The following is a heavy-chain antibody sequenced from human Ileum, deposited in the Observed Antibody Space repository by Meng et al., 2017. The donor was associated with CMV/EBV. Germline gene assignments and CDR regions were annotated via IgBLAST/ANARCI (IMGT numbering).Heavy chain of an antibody. V-gene: IGHV4-4*07. CDR3: AGAAARGVPVDL. D-gene: IGHD3-10*01. J-gene: IGHJ5*02. CDR1: GGSLTSYY. Sequence: HAQHEEWLPSLLQPSESLSRTCTGTGGSLTSYYWTWRRQPAGKGLEWIGRIHPTGTTDDHPSHRRRVSLSLDKSKNQFSLKLTSVTAADTAVYYWAGAAARGVPVDLWGQGTLVTVSS. CDR2: IHPTGTT.